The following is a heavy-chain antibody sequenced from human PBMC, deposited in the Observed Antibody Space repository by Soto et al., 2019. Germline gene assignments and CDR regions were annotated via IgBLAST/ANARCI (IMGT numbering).Heavy chain of an antibody. Sequence: PGGSLTLSCAASGFTFDDYAMHWVRQAPGKGLEWVSGISWNSGSIAYADSVKGRITISSDNTKNFLYLQMNSLGAEDTALYCCAKAYDISYDRSGLPGYWGQGTLVTVSS. CDR3: AKAYDISYDRSGLPGY. CDR2: ISWNSGSI. CDR1: GFTFDDYA. V-gene: IGHV3-9*01. D-gene: IGHD3-22*01. J-gene: IGHJ4*02.